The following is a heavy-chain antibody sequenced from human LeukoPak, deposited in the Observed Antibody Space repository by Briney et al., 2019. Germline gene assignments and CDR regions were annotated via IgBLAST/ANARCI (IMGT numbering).Heavy chain of an antibody. V-gene: IGHV3-21*01. D-gene: IGHD5-12*01. CDR1: GFTFSSYG. CDR2: ISSSSSYI. Sequence: PGGSLRLSCAASGFTFSSYGMNWVRQAPGKGLEWVSSISSSSSYIYYADSVKGRFTISRDNAKNSLYLQMNSLRAEDTAVYYCASEPTRHFDYWGQGTLVTVSS. J-gene: IGHJ4*02. CDR3: ASEPTRHFDY.